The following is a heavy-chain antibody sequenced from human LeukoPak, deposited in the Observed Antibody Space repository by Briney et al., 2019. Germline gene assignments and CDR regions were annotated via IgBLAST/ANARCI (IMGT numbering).Heavy chain of an antibody. J-gene: IGHJ4*02. CDR2: ISSSGSTI. D-gene: IGHD6-6*01. V-gene: IGHV3-48*03. CDR1: GFTFSSYE. CDR3: ARFDSSPYSFDY. Sequence: GGSLRLSCAASGFTFSSYEMNWVRQAPGKGLEWVSYISSSGSTIYYADSVKGRFTISRDNAKNSLYLQMNSLRAEDTAVYYCARFDSSPYSFDYWGQGTLVTVSS.